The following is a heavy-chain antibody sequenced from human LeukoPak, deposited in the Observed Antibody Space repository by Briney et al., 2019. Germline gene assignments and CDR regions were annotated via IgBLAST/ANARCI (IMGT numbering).Heavy chain of an antibody. CDR3: AALPITMVRGADYYYYGMDV. Sequence: SETLSLTCTASGGSISSTSYYWGWIRRPPGRGLEWIGGIIYSGNTKYNPSLKSRVTISVDTSKNQFSLKLSSVTAADTAVYYCAALPITMVRGADYYYYGMDVWGQGTTVTVSS. V-gene: IGHV4-39*01. CDR2: IIYSGNT. CDR1: GGSISSTSYY. D-gene: IGHD3-10*01. J-gene: IGHJ6*02.